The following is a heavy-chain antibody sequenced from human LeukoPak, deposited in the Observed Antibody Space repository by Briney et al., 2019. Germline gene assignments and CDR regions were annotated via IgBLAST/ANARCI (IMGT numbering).Heavy chain of an antibody. CDR2: ISSSGSYI. CDR3: ARYYGSGSSNY. CDR1: GFTFSSYS. V-gene: IGHV3-21*04. Sequence: GGSLRLSCAASGFTFSSYSMNWVRQAPGKGLEWVSFISSSGSYIYYADSVKGRFTISRDNAKNSLYLQMNSLRAEDTALYYCARYYGSGSSNYWGQGTLVTVSS. D-gene: IGHD3-10*01. J-gene: IGHJ4*02.